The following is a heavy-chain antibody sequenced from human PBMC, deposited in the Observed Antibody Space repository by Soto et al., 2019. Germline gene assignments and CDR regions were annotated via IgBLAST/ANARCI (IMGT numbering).Heavy chain of an antibody. D-gene: IGHD4-17*01. V-gene: IGHV4-59*01. J-gene: IGHJ6*02. CDR1: GGSISSYY. Sequence: PSETLSLTCTVSGGSISSYYWSWIRQPPGRGLEWIGYIYYSGSTNYNPSLKSRVTISVDTSKNQFSLKLSSVTAADTAVYYCARTVTTVTTYHYYYGMDVWGQGTTVTVSS. CDR3: ARTVTTVTTYHYYYGMDV. CDR2: IYYSGST.